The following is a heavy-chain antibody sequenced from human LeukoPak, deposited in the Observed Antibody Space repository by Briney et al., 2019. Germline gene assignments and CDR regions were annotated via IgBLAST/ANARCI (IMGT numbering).Heavy chain of an antibody. J-gene: IGHJ4*02. V-gene: IGHV4-34*01. CDR1: GGSFSGYY. D-gene: IGHD3-3*01. CDR3: ARHRFLRFGDY. Sequence: SETLSLTCADYGGSFSGYYWSWIRQPPGKGLEWIGEINHSGSTNYNPSLKSRVTISVDTSKNQFSLKLSSVTAADTAVYYCARHRFLRFGDYWGQGTLVTVSS. CDR2: INHSGST.